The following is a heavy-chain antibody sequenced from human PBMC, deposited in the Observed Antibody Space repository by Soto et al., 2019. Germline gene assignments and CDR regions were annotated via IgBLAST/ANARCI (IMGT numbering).Heavy chain of an antibody. J-gene: IGHJ6*03. CDR2: IYYSGST. D-gene: IGHD3-10*01. V-gene: IGHV4-31*03. Sequence: SETLSLTCTVSGGSISSGGYYWRWIRQHPGKGLEWIGYIYYSGSTYYNPSLKSRVTISVDTSKNQFSLKLSSVTAADTAVYYCARDHYGSGSYSRYLEKYYYYYMDVWGKGTTVTVSS. CDR3: ARDHYGSGSYSRYLEKYYYYYMDV. CDR1: GGSISSGGYY.